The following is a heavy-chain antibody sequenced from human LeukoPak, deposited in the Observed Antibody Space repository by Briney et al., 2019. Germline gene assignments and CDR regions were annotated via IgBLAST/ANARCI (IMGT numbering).Heavy chain of an antibody. CDR3: ARMSLYYYGSGSYRYFDY. D-gene: IGHD3-10*01. CDR2: IYPGDSDT. J-gene: IGHJ4*02. CDR1: GYSFTSYW. V-gene: IGHV5-51*01. Sequence: GESLKISCKGSGYSFTSYWIGWVRQMPGKGLEWVGIIYPGDSDTRYSPSFQGQVTISADKSISTAYLQWSSLKASDTAMYYCARMSLYYYGSGSYRYFDYWGQGTLVTVSS.